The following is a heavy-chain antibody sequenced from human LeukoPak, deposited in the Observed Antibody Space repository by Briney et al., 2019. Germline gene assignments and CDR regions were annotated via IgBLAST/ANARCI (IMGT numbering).Heavy chain of an antibody. J-gene: IGHJ4*02. D-gene: IGHD3-22*01. CDR3: AKDRSRYSHFDY. V-gene: IGHV3-23*01. CDR2: ISGSGGST. Sequence: PGGSLRLSCAASGFTFSSYAMSWVRQAPGKGLEWVSAISGSGGSTYYADSVKGRFTISRDNSKNTLYLQINSLRAEDTAVYYCAKDRSRYSHFDYWGQGTLVTVSS. CDR1: GFTFSSYA.